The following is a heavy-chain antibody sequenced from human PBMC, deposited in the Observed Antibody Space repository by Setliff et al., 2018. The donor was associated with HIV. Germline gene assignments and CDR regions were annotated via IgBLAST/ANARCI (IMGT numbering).Heavy chain of an antibody. CDR1: RGSFSHYY. D-gene: IGHD1-1*01. CDR3: VRSGYYWNTSPSF. V-gene: IGHV4-34*01. Sequence: PSETLSLTCAVYRGSFSHYYWTWIRQPPEKGLEWIGSSCYSRITYYNSSLKSRATLSVDTPRNQRSLKLSSVTAADTAVYYCVRSGYYWNTSPSFWGHGTLVTV. CDR2: SCYSRIT. J-gene: IGHJ4*01.